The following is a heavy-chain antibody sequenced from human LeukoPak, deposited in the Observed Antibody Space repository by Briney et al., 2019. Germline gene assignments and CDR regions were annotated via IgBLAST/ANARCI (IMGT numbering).Heavy chain of an antibody. V-gene: IGHV3-49*03. D-gene: IGHD2-21*02. CDR3: TTDLVVVTATRGYYFDY. J-gene: IGHJ4*02. Sequence: QAGGSLRLSCTASGFTFGDYAMSWFRQAPEKGLEWVGFIRSKEYGGASEYAASVKGRFTISRDDSKNTLYLQMNSLKTEDTAVYYCTTDLVVVTATRGYYFDYWGQGTLVTVSS. CDR1: GFTFGDYA. CDR2: IRSKEYGGAS.